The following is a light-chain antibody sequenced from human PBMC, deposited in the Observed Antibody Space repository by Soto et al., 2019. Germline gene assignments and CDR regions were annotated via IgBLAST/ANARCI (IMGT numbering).Light chain of an antibody. CDR1: TGAVTSDHY. J-gene: IGLJ2*01. Sequence: QAVVTQEPSLTVSAGGTVTLTCASSTGAVTSDHYPNWFQQKPGQAPRALIYRTHNKHSWTPARFSGSLLGGKAALTLSGAQSEDEAEYYCLVSSGGVHVFGGGTKLTVL. V-gene: IGLV7-43*01. CDR3: LVSSGGVHV. CDR2: RTH.